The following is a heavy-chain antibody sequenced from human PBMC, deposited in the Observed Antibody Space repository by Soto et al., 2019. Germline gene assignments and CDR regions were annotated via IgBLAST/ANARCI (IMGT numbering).Heavy chain of an antibody. V-gene: IGHV3-23*01. CDR2: ISGSGGST. J-gene: IGHJ4*02. CDR1: GFTFSSYA. D-gene: IGHD3-3*01. Sequence: PGGSLRLSCAASGFTFSSYAMSWVRQAPGKGLEWVSAISGSGGSTYYADSVKGRFTISRDNSKNTLYLQMNSLRAEDTAVYYCAKEGIPSYYDFWSGYYEPLYYFDYWGQGTLVTVSS. CDR3: AKEGIPSYYDFWSGYYEPLYYFDY.